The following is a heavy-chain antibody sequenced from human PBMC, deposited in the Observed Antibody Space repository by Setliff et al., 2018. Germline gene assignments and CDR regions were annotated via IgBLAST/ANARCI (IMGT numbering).Heavy chain of an antibody. V-gene: IGHV3-23*01. Sequence: PGGSLRLSCAASGFTFSNYDMNWVRQAPGKGLEWVSAISGSGGSTYYADSVKGRFTISRDNSKNTLYLQMNSLRAEDTAVYYCARASGELFYDWYFDLWGRGTLVTVSS. CDR2: ISGSGGST. CDR3: ARASGELFYDWYFDL. CDR1: GFTFSNYD. J-gene: IGHJ2*01. D-gene: IGHD3-10*01.